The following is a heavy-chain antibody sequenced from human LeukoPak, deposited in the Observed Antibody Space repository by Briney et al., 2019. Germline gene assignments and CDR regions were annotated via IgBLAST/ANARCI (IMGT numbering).Heavy chain of an antibody. CDR1: GYTFTSYY. V-gene: IGHV1-18*04. Sequence: ASVKVSCKASGYTFTSYYIHCVRQAPGQGLEWMGWISAYNGNTNYAQKLQGRVTMTTDTSTSTAYMELRSLRSDDTAVYYCARVHSSYYDFWSGSNNWFDPWGQGTLVTVSS. CDR3: ARVHSSYYDFWSGSNNWFDP. CDR2: ISAYNGNT. D-gene: IGHD3-3*01. J-gene: IGHJ5*02.